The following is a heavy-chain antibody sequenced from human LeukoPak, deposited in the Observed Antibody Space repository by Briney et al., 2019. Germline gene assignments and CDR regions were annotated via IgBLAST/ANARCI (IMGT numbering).Heavy chain of an antibody. CDR2: IKTKTEGGTT. D-gene: IGHD1-14*01. Sequence: GGSLRLSCAASGFTFSNFAMNWVRQAPGKGLEWIGRIKTKTEGGTTEYAAPMKGRFTISRDDSKNTVYLQMNSLKTEDTALYYCVTRVKSTGDYWGQGTLVTVSS. CDR3: VTRVKSTGDY. J-gene: IGHJ4*02. CDR1: GFTFSNFA. V-gene: IGHV3-15*01.